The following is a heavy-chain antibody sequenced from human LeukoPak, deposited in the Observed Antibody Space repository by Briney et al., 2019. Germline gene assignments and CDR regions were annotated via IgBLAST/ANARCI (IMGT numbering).Heavy chain of an antibody. CDR3: ARLAYCGGDCYGLYGMDV. Sequence: GESLKISCKGSGYKFTTYWIGWVRQMPGKGLEWMGIIYPGDSDTRYRPSFQGQVTISADKSISTAYLQWSSLKASDTAMYYCARLAYCGGDCYGLYGMDVWGQGTTVTVSS. V-gene: IGHV5-51*01. D-gene: IGHD2-21*02. J-gene: IGHJ6*02. CDR2: IYPGDSDT. CDR1: GYKFTTYW.